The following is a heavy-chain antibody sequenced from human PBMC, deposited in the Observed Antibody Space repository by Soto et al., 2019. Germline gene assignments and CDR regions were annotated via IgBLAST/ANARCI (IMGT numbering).Heavy chain of an antibody. CDR1: GYSFTNYW. V-gene: IGHV5-51*01. Sequence: GESLKISCKGSGYSFTNYWIGWVRQMPGKGLEWMGIIYPGDSDTRYSPSFQGQVTISADKSISAAYLQWSSLKASDTAMYYCVRPPQGKLESFDYWGQGTLVTVSS. CDR3: VRPPQGKLESFDY. J-gene: IGHJ4*02. CDR2: IYPGDSDT. D-gene: IGHD1-7*01.